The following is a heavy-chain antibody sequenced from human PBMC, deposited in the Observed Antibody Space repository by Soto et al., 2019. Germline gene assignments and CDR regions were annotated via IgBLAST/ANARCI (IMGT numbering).Heavy chain of an antibody. CDR2: ISAYNGNT. J-gene: IGHJ4*02. V-gene: IGHV1-18*01. Sequence: QVQLVQSGAEVKKPGASVKVSCKASGYTFTSYGISWVRQAPGQGLEWMGWISAYNGNTNYAQKLQGRVTMTTDTSTRTAYMELRSLRSDDTAVYYCARVPPYCGGDCYSSHFDYWGQGTLVTVSS. CDR3: ARVPPYCGGDCYSSHFDY. CDR1: GYTFTSYG. D-gene: IGHD2-21*02.